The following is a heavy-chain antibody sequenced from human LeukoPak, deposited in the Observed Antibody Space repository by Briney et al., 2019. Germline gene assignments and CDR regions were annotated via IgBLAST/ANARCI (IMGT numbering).Heavy chain of an antibody. J-gene: IGHJ6*02. V-gene: IGHV3-53*04. CDR1: GFTVSSNY. CDR2: IYSGGST. D-gene: IGHD2-2*01. CDR3: ARSIVVVPAASRHYYYYGMDV. Sequence: PGGSLRLSCAASGFTVSSNYMSWVRQAPGKGLEWVSVIYSGGSTYYADSVKGRFTISRHNSKNTLYLQMNSLRAEDTAVYYCARSIVVVPAASRHYYYYGMDVWGQGTTVTVSS.